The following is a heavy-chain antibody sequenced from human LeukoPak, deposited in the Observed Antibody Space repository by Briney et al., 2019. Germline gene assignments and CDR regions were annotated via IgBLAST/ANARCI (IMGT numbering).Heavy chain of an antibody. CDR2: IYTSGST. CDR3: AREYSSSSGKALDY. V-gene: IGHV4-4*07. D-gene: IGHD6-6*01. CDR1: SGSLGSYY. Sequence: SETLSLTCTVSSGSLGSYYWNWLRQPAGKGLEWIGHIYTSGSTNYNPSLKSRVTMSVDTSKNQFSLKLNSVTAADAAFYYCAREYSSSSGKALDYWGQGTLVTVSS. J-gene: IGHJ4*02.